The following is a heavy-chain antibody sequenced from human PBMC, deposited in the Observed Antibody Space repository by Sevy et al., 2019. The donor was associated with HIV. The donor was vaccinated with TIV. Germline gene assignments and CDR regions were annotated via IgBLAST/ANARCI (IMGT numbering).Heavy chain of an antibody. CDR3: ARPPRGELIQAFDI. J-gene: IGHJ3*02. V-gene: IGHV1-18*01. Sequence: ASVKVSCKASGYTFTSYGISWVRQAPGQGLEWMGWISAYNGNTNYAQKLQGRVTMTTDTSTSTAYMELRSLRSDDTAVYYCARPPRGELIQAFDIWGQGTMVTVSS. CDR2: ISAYNGNT. CDR1: GYTFTSYG. D-gene: IGHD1-26*01.